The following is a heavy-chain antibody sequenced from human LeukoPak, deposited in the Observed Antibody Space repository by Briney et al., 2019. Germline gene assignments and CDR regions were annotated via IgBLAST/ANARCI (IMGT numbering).Heavy chain of an antibody. CDR1: GFTFSDYY. Sequence: GGSLRLTYAASGFTFSDYYMSWIRQAPGKGLEWVSYISSSGSTIYYADSVKGRFTISRDNAKNSLYLQMNSLRAEDTAVYYCARPNVYSSSWYYFDYWGQGTLVTVSS. D-gene: IGHD6-13*01. J-gene: IGHJ4*02. CDR2: ISSSGSTI. V-gene: IGHV3-11*01. CDR3: ARPNVYSSSWYYFDY.